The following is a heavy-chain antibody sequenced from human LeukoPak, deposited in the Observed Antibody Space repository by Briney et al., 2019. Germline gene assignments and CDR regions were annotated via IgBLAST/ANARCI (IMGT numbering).Heavy chain of an antibody. CDR1: GGSISSTFYY. V-gene: IGHV4-39*01. J-gene: IGHJ4*02. CDR2: INYSGST. D-gene: IGHD2-8*01. Sequence: PSETLSLTCTVSGGSISSTFYYWGWIRQPPGKGLEWIGSINYSGSTYYNPSLKSRVTISVDTSKNQFSLKLSSVTAADTAVYYCARRRFVRGPDVVNPFVYWGQGTLVTVSS. CDR3: ARRRFVRGPDVVNPFVY.